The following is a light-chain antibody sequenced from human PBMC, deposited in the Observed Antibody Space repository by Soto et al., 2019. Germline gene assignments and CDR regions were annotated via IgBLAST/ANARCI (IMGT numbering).Light chain of an antibody. CDR2: DVS. CDR1: SSVVGSYNV. CDR3: SSYTRRSTYV. Sequence: QSVLTQPASVSGSPGQSITIPCSGTSSVVGSYNVVSWYQQHPGKAPKLVIYDVSNRPSGVSPRFSGAKSGNTASLTIAGLQAEDEADYYCSSYTRRSTYVFGTGTQLTVL. V-gene: IGLV2-14*03. J-gene: IGLJ1*01.